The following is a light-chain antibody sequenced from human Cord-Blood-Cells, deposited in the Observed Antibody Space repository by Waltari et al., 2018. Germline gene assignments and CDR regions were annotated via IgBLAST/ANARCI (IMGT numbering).Light chain of an antibody. V-gene: IGLV2-23*02. Sequence: QSALTQPPSAAGSPGQPFTIPCPGTTSDVGSYYHFSWYQQHPGKAPKLMISEVSTRPSGVSNRFSGSKSGNTASLTISGLQAEDEADYYCCSYAGSNKVVFGGGTKLTVL. CDR2: EVS. CDR1: TSDVGSYYH. J-gene: IGLJ2*01. CDR3: CSYAGSNKVV.